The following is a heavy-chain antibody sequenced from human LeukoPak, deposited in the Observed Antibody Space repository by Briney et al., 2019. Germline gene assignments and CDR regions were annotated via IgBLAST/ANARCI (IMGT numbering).Heavy chain of an antibody. CDR2: INSVGSST. Sequence: PGGSLRLSGAASGFTFSSYWMHWVRQAPGKGLVWVSRINSVGSSTSYADSVKGRFTISRDNAKNTLYLQMNSLRAEDTAVYYCARSAKSLYGDYVWGQGTLVTVSS. CDR3: ARSAKSLYGDYV. J-gene: IGHJ4*02. V-gene: IGHV3-74*01. CDR1: GFTFSSYW. D-gene: IGHD4-17*01.